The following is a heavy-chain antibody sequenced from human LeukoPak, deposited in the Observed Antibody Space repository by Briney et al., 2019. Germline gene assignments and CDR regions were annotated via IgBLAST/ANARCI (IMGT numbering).Heavy chain of an antibody. CDR2: ISAYNGNT. CDR1: GYTFINYG. J-gene: IGHJ4*02. Sequence: GASVKVSCKASGYTFINYGITWVRQAPGQGLEWMGWISAYNGNTNYAQKLQGRVTMTQDTSTDTAYLEVSSLSSEDTAIYYCAAETYSTTLDHWGQGTLVTVSS. CDR3: AAETYSTTLDH. V-gene: IGHV1-18*01. D-gene: IGHD2/OR15-2a*01.